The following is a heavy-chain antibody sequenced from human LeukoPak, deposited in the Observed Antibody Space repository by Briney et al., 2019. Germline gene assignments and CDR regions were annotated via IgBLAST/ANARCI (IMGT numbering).Heavy chain of an antibody. D-gene: IGHD3-9*01. V-gene: IGHV4-39*07. CDR1: GGSISSSSYY. CDR3: ARGRLRRPGYYLGWFDP. J-gene: IGHJ5*02. CDR2: IYYSGST. Sequence: SETLSLTCTVSGGSISSSSYYGGWIRQPPGKGLEWIGSIYYSGSTYYNPSLKSRVTISVDTSKNQFSLKLSSVTAADTAVYYCARGRLRRPGYYLGWFDPWGQGTLVTVSS.